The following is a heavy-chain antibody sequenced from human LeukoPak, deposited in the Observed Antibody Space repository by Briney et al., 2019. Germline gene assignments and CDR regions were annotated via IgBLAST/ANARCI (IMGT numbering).Heavy chain of an antibody. D-gene: IGHD3-9*01. CDR3: ARAYYDILTGYRGPNWFDP. CDR2: INHSGST. V-gene: IGHV4-34*01. J-gene: IGHJ5*02. CDR1: GGSFSGYY. Sequence: SETLSLTCAVYGGSFSGYYWSWIRQPPGKGLEWIGEINHSGSTNYNPSLKSRVTISVDTSKNQFSLKLSSVTAADTAVYYCARAYYDILTGYRGPNWFDPWGQRTLVTVSS.